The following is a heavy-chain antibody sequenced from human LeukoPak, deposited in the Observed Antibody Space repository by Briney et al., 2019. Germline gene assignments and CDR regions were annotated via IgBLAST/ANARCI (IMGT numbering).Heavy chain of an antibody. CDR3: AIVSGWYVPGY. CDR2: ISYDGSNT. CDR1: GFTSSSYA. Sequence: SLRLSCAASGFTSSSYAMRWVSQAPAKGLEEVTVISYDGSNTYYADSVKRRFTITRDNSKNPLYLQMNSLGAEDTALYYCAIVSGWYVPGYWGQGTLVTVSS. D-gene: IGHD6-19*01. J-gene: IGHJ4*02. V-gene: IGHV3-30*01.